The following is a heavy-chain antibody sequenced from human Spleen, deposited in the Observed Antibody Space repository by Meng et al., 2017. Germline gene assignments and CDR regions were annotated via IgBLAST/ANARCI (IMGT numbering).Heavy chain of an antibody. CDR2: ISYDGSYK. CDR3: ARDQQGGFDY. D-gene: IGHD6-13*01. J-gene: IGHJ4*02. CDR1: GFTFTDYA. V-gene: IGHV3-30-3*01. Sequence: QIQLVESGGGVVQPGGSLRLSCATSGFTFTDYAMHWVRQAPGKGLEWVAVISYDGSYKNYADSVKGRFTISRDNSKNTLYLQMTSLGPEDTAMYFCARDQQGGFDYWGQGTLVTVSS.